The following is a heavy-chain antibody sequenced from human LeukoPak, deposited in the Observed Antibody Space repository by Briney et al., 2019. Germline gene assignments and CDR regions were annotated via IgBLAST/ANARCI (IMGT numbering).Heavy chain of an antibody. CDR3: ARHGDYYDILTGEPFDY. CDR1: GGSISSSSYY. D-gene: IGHD3-9*01. V-gene: IGHV4-39*01. CDR2: IYYSGST. Sequence: KTSETLSLTCTVSGGSISSSSYYWGWIRQPPRKGLEWIGSIYYSGSTYYNPSLKSRVTISVDTSKNQFSLKLSSVTAADTAVYYCARHGDYYDILTGEPFDYWGQGTLVTVSS. J-gene: IGHJ4*02.